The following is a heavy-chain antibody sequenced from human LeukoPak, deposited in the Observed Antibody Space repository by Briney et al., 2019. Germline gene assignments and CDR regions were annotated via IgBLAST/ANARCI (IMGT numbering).Heavy chain of an antibody. J-gene: IGHJ4*02. D-gene: IGHD6-13*01. CDR2: IYHSGST. Sequence: SETLSLTCTVSGYSITNAYYWGWIRQPPEKGLEWIGSIYHSGSTYYNPSLKSRVTISVDTSKNQFSLQLSSVTAADTAVYYCARVATAGTYYFDYWGQGTPVTVSS. V-gene: IGHV4-38-2*02. CDR3: ARVATAGTYYFDY. CDR1: GYSITNAYY.